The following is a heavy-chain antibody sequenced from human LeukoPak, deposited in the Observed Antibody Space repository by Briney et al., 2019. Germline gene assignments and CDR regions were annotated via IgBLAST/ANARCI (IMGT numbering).Heavy chain of an antibody. CDR2: VHYTRSYSGTT. J-gene: IGHJ4*02. Sequence: SETLSLTCTVSSGSIGSDALYWGWIRQSPGKGLEWIGSVHYTRSYSGTTYYNPSLRSRLTISVDTSKNQFSLKLSSVTAADTAVYYCARLPRLPHYFDYWGQGSLVTVSS. CDR1: SGSIGSDALY. D-gene: IGHD2-21*02. V-gene: IGHV4-39*01. CDR3: ARLPRLPHYFDY.